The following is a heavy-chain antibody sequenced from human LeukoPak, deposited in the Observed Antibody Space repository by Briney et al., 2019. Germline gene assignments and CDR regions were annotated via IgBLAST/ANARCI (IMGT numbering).Heavy chain of an antibody. Sequence: SETLSLTCTVSGGSISSSGYYWGWIRQPPGKGLEWIGTIYYSGTTYYNPSLKSRVTISVDTSKNHFSLKLSSVTAADTAVYYCARRGATHFDYWGQGTLVTVSS. J-gene: IGHJ4*02. V-gene: IGHV4-39*07. CDR3: ARRGATHFDY. D-gene: IGHD1-26*01. CDR2: IYYSGTT. CDR1: GGSISSSGYY.